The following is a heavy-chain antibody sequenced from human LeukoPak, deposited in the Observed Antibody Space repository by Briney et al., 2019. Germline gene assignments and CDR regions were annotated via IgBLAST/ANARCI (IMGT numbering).Heavy chain of an antibody. CDR1: GYTFTGYY. V-gene: IGHV1-2*02. CDR2: VNPNSGGT. D-gene: IGHD3-3*01. Sequence: ASVKVSCKASGYTFTGYYIHWVRQAPGQGLEWMGWVNPNSGGTNSAQNFQGRVTMTRDTSTSTAYMELSRLRFDDTAVYYCARGGSDFWSGYLDAFDVWGPGTMVTVSS. CDR3: ARGGSDFWSGYLDAFDV. J-gene: IGHJ3*01.